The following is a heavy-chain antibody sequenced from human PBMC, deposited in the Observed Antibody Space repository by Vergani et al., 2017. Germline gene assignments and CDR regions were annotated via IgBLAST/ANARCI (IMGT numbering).Heavy chain of an antibody. V-gene: IGHV3-23*01. CDR1: GFTFSSYA. D-gene: IGHD3-22*01. CDR3: AKERDDSSGYPTPDYFDY. J-gene: IGHJ4*02. Sequence: EVQLLESGGGLVQPGGSLRLSCAASGFTFSSYAMSWVRQAPGKGLEWVSAISGSGGSTYYADSVKGRFTISRDNSKNTLYLQMNSLRAEDTAVYYCAKERDDSSGYPTPDYFDYWGQGTLVTVSS. CDR2: ISGSGGST.